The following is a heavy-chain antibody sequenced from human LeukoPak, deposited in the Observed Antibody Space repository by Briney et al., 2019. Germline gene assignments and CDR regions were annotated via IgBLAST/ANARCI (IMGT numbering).Heavy chain of an antibody. V-gene: IGHV3-30-3*01. CDR2: ISYDGSNK. J-gene: IGHJ3*02. CDR3: KSRGEQWLVVPSSVFDI. D-gene: IGHD6-19*01. Sequence: PGGSLRLSCAASGFTFSSYAMHWVRQAPGKGLEWVAVISYDGSNKYYADSVKGRFTISRDNSKNTLYLQMNSLRAEDTAVYYCKSRGEQWLVVPSSVFDIWGQGTMVTVSS. CDR1: GFTFSSYA.